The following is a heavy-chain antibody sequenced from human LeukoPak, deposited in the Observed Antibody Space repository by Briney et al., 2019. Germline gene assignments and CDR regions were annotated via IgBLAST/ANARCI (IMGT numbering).Heavy chain of an antibody. V-gene: IGHV3-30*02. Sequence: GGSLRLSCAASGFTFSSYGMHWVRQAPGKGLEWVAFIRYDGSNKYYADSVKGRFTISRDNSKNTLYLQMNSLRAEDTAVYYCAKVSSSSWLSYYYYYYMDVWGKGTTVTISS. J-gene: IGHJ6*03. CDR3: AKVSSSSWLSYYYYYYMDV. CDR1: GFTFSSYG. CDR2: IRYDGSNK. D-gene: IGHD6-13*01.